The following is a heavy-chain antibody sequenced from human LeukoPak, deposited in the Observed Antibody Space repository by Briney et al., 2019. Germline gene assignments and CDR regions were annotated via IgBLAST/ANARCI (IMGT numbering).Heavy chain of an antibody. CDR1: GYTFTGYY. D-gene: IGHD6-19*01. CDR2: INPNSGGT. CDR3: ARDLGMAVAGTQDY. V-gene: IGHV1-2*02. J-gene: IGHJ4*02. Sequence: AASVTVSCTASGYTFTGYYMHWVRQAPGQGLEWMGWINPNSGGTNYAQKFQGRVTMTRDTSISTAYMELSRLRSDDTAVYYCARDLGMAVAGTQDYWGQGTLVTVSS.